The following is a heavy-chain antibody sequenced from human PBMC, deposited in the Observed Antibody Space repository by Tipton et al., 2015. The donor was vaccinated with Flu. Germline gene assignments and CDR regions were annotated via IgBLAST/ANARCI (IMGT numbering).Heavy chain of an antibody. CDR1: GFTFSSYA. Sequence: SLRLSCAASGFTFSSYAMSWVRQAPGKGLEWVSSISGSGGNTYYADSVKGRFTISRDNSKSTLYLQTNTLRAEDTAAYYCAKDQNGYGRSGYWGQGTLVTVSS. CDR3: AKDQNGYGRSGY. J-gene: IGHJ4*02. CDR2: ISGSGGNT. D-gene: IGHD5-12*01. V-gene: IGHV3-23*01.